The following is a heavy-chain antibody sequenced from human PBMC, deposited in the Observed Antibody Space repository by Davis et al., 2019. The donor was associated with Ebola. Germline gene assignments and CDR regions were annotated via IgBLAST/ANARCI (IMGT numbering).Heavy chain of an antibody. Sequence: GESPKTSCKGSGYSFTSYSIGRVRQMPGKGLEWMGTIYPGDSDTRYSPSFQGQVTISADKSISTAYLQWSSLKASDTAMYYCARHVYSSSWYDYWGQGTLVTVSS. CDR1: GYSFTSYS. CDR2: IYPGDSDT. CDR3: ARHVYSSSWYDY. D-gene: IGHD6-13*01. J-gene: IGHJ4*02. V-gene: IGHV5-51*01.